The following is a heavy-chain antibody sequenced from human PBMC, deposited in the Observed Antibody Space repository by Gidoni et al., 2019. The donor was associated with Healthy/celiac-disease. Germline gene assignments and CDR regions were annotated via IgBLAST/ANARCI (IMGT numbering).Heavy chain of an antibody. J-gene: IGHJ5*02. D-gene: IGHD2-15*01. CDR3: ARSGYCSGGSCYSIRNWFDP. V-gene: IGHV4-34*01. CDR2: INHSGST. Sequence: QVQLQQWGAGLLKPSETLSLTCAVYGGSFSGYYWSWIRQPPGKGLEWIGEINHSGSTNYNPSLKSRVTISVDTSKNQFSLKLSSVTAADTAVYYCARSGYCSGGSCYSIRNWFDPWGQGTLVTVSS. CDR1: GGSFSGYY.